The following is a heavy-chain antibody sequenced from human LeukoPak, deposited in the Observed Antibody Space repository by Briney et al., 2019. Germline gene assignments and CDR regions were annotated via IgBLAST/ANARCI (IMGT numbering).Heavy chain of an antibody. J-gene: IGHJ1*01. CDR1: GGSITSSYF. CDR2: ISYSGST. CDR3: APYCSGGSCTGYVQH. Sequence: PSGTLSLTCTVSGGSITSSYFWGWIRQPPGKGLEWIGSISYSGSTQYNPSLKGRVTISVDTSRNEFSLNLGSVTAADTAVYFCAPYCSGGSCTGYVQHWGQGSLVTVSS. V-gene: IGHV4-39*01. D-gene: IGHD2-15*01.